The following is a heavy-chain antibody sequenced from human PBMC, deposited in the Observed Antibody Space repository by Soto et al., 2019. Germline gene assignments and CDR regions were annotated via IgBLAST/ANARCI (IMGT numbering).Heavy chain of an antibody. CDR1: GFSLRTTGVG. V-gene: IGHV2-5*01. CDR2: IYWNDDK. CDR3: AHTWGLPFDY. D-gene: IGHD3-16*01. Sequence: QITLKESGPTLMEPTQTLTLTCTYSGFSLRTTGVGVGWIRQPPGKALEWLGIIYWNDDKRYSPSLKNRFTLTSDICKSPVVLTMTNMDPVDTATYYWAHTWGLPFDYWGQGTLVVVSS. J-gene: IGHJ4*02.